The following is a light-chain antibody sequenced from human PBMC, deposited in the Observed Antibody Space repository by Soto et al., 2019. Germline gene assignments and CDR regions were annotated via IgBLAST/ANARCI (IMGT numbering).Light chain of an antibody. V-gene: IGLV2-8*01. CDR2: EVN. CDR3: SSYAGSYNYV. Sequence: QSVLTQPPSASGFSGQSVTISFTGNSSDVGGYNYVSWYQHHPGKAPKLIIHEVNVRPSGVPNRFSGSKSGNTASLTVSGLQADDEADYYCSSYAGSYNYVFGTGTKVTVL. J-gene: IGLJ1*01. CDR1: SSDVGGYNY.